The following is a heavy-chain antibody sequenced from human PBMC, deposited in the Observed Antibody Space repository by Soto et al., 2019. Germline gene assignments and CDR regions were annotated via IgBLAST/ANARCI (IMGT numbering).Heavy chain of an antibody. D-gene: IGHD3-22*01. Sequence: VQLVESGGGEVQPGRSLRLSCAASGFTYTDFALHWVRQAPGKGLEWVAIISYDGSDKYYADSVKGRFAIARDKPKNTLYLEMNSLRPEATAVYFCARRAWDSYYAIDVWGQGTTVTVFS. CDR1: GFTYTDFA. V-gene: IGHV3-30*09. CDR3: ARRAWDSYYAIDV. J-gene: IGHJ6*02. CDR2: ISYDGSDK.